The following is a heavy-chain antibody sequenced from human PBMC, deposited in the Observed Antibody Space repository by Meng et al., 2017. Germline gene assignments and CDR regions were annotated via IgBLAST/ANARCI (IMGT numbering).Heavy chain of an antibody. CDR2: IIPIFGTA. V-gene: IGHV1-69*06. Sequence: SVKVSCKAAGGTFSSYAISWVRQAPGQGREWMGGIIPIFGTANYAQKFQGRVTITADKSTSTAYMELSSLRSEDTAVYYCARKTGDVITNENWFDPWGQGTLVTVSS. J-gene: IGHJ5*02. CDR1: GGTFSSYA. D-gene: IGHD1-1*01. CDR3: ARKTGDVITNENWFDP.